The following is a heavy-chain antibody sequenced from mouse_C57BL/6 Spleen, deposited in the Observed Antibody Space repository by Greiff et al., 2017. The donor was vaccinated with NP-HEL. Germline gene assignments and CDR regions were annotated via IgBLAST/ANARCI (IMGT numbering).Heavy chain of an antibody. D-gene: IGHD2-1*01. CDR3: ARRSLRYFDV. Sequence: QVQLQQPGAELVKPGASVKLSCKASGYTFTSYWMQWVKQRPGQGLEWIGEIDPSDSYTNYNQKFKGKATLTVDTSSSTAYMQLSSLTSEDSAVYYCARRSLRYFDVWGTGTTVTVSS. J-gene: IGHJ1*03. CDR2: IDPSDSYT. CDR1: GYTFTSYW. V-gene: IGHV1-50*01.